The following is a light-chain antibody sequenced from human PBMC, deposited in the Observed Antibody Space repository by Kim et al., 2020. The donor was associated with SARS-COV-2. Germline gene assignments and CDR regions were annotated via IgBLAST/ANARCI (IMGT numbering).Light chain of an antibody. J-gene: IGKJ1*01. Sequence: ASVGDRVTITCRASQAIGNYLAWYQQDPGKAPKLLIYGASTLQTGVPSRFSGTGSTTEFTLTISSLQPEDFTTYSCQQYNVLPRTFGQGTKVDIK. CDR2: GAS. CDR1: QAIGNY. V-gene: IGKV1-9*01. CDR3: QQYNVLPRT.